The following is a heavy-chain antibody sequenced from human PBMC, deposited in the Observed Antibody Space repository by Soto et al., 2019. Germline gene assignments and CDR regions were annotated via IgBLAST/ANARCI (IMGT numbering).Heavy chain of an antibody. CDR3: ARLEGMATISYYFDF. CDR2: IYFRGNT. CDR1: GDSINSDKYY. Sequence: QLQLQESGPGLVKPSETLSLTCSVSGDSINSDKYYWGWIRQPPGKGLEWIGSIYFRGNTYYNPSLQAGVTLSLDNPKTRFSLRLNLVTAADSAVDFCARLEGMATISYYFDFWGQGALVTVSS. D-gene: IGHD2-8*01. V-gene: IGHV4-39*01. J-gene: IGHJ4*02.